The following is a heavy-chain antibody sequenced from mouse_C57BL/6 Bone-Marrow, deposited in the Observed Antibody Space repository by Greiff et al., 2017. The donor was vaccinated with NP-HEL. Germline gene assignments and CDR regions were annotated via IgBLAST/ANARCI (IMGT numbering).Heavy chain of an antibody. CDR2: IRNKANNHAT. Sequence: EVKLVESGGGLVQPGGSMKLSCAASGFTFSDAWMDWVRQSPEKGLEWVAEIRNKANNHATYYAESVKGRFTISRDESKSSVYLQMNSLRAEDTGIYYGTMLYYYGSSSWFAYWGQGTLVTVSA. J-gene: IGHJ3*01. CDR1: GFTFSDAW. CDR3: TMLYYYGSSSWFAY. D-gene: IGHD1-1*01. V-gene: IGHV6-6*01.